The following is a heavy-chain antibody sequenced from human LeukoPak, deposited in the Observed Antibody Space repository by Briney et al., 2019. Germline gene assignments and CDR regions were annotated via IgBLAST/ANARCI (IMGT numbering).Heavy chain of an antibody. V-gene: IGHV4-30-4*07. CDR2: IHDSGST. D-gene: IGHD3-10*01. J-gene: IGHJ6*03. CDR3: GGGYYYYYYMAV. Sequence: SETLSLTCVVSGDSISSGGYSWSWIRQTPGKGLEGSDYIHDSGSTYNNPALKRRVTISVDTSKHQSSLKLSSVTAADTAVYYCGGGYYYYYYMAVWGKGPTVTISS. CDR1: GDSISSGGYS.